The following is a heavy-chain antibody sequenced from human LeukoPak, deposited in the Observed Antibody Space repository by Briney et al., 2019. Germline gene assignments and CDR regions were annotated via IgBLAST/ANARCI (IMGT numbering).Heavy chain of an antibody. CDR1: GFTFSDYY. V-gene: IGHV3-11*01. D-gene: IGHD1-20*01. CDR3: AGDSITGTKFGRFDP. Sequence: GGSLRLSCAASGFTFSDYYMSWIRQAPGKGLEWVSYISSSGSTIYYADSVKGRFTISRDNAKNSLYLQMNSLRAEDTAVYYCAGDSITGTKFGRFDPWGQGTLVTVSS. J-gene: IGHJ5*02. CDR2: ISSSGSTI.